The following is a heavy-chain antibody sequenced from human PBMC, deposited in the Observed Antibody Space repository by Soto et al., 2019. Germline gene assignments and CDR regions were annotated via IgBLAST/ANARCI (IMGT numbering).Heavy chain of an antibody. CDR1: GFTFSSYA. Sequence: PGGSLRLSCAASGFTFSSYAMSWVRQAPGKGLEWVSAISGSGGSTYYAESVKARFTICRDNSKNPLYIQMNSLNAEDTAVSCGASVGNNVVPTAYWGQGTMVTVSS. CDR2: ISGSGGST. J-gene: IGHJ4*02. V-gene: IGHV3-23*01. CDR3: ASVGNNVVPTAY. D-gene: IGHD2-21*01.